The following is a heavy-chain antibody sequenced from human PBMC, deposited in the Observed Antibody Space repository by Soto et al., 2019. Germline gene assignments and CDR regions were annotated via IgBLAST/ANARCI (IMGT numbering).Heavy chain of an antibody. CDR3: AREGESLNFYYYMDV. CDR1: GGSFSGYY. J-gene: IGHJ6*03. Sequence: SETLPLTCAFYGGSFSGYYWSLIRQPPGKGLEWIGEINHSGSTNYNPSLKSRVTISVDTSKNQFSLKLSSVTAADTAVYYCAREGESLNFYYYMDVWGKGTTVTVSS. V-gene: IGHV4-34*01. CDR2: INHSGST.